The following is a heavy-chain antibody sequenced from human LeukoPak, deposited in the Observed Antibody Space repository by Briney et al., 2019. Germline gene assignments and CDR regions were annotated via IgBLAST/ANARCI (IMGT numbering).Heavy chain of an antibody. V-gene: IGHV4-39*07. CDR2: IYYNGNT. CDR3: ASYRSYRLRGFDY. D-gene: IGHD1-26*01. CDR1: GGSIGRSSYY. Sequence: SETLSLTCTVSGGSIGRSSYYWGWIRQPPGKGLEWIGNIYYNGNTDYNPSLKSRVTISVDTSKNQFSLKLSSVTAADTAVYYCASYRSYRLRGFDYWGQGTLVTVSS. J-gene: IGHJ4*02.